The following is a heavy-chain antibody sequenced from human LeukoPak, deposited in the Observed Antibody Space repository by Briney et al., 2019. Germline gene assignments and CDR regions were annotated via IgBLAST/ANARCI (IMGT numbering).Heavy chain of an antibody. D-gene: IGHD3-9*01. CDR3: TRDLRRYFDWLAYFDY. J-gene: IGHJ4*02. V-gene: IGHV3-49*04. CDR1: GFTFGDYA. CDR2: IRSKAYGGTT. Sequence: GGSLRLSCTASGFTFGDYAMSWVRQAPGKGLEWVGFIRSKAYGGTTEYAASVKGRFTISRDDSKSIAYLQMNSLKTEDTAVYYCTRDLRRYFDWLAYFDYWGQGTLVTVSS.